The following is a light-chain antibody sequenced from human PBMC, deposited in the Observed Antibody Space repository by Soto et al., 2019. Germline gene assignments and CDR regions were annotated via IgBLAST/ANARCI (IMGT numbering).Light chain of an antibody. CDR2: AAS. CDR1: QGISSW. J-gene: IGKJ4*01. CDR3: KLSKCFPLS. Sequence: YSVSGSVGDRVTITVRASQGISSWLAWYQQKPGKGPKLLIYAASSLQSGVPSRFSGSGSGTDFTLTISSLQAEDGATYCCKLSKCFPLSFCGGTKVDI. V-gene: IGKV1-12*01.